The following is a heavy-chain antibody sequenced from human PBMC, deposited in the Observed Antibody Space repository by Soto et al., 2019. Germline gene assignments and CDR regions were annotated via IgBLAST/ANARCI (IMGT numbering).Heavy chain of an antibody. J-gene: IGHJ4*01. Sequence: ASVKVSCNPSGYTLSDYFIHWGPQAHGQGLEWLGWINPDSGTLYYARTFKGRVTTTRDTSLGTAYLVLNRLEYDDTAVYYCGRFDVWWGPGTLVTVSS. V-gene: IGHV1-2*02. D-gene: IGHD3-9*01. CDR1: GYTLSDYF. CDR3: GRFDVW. CDR2: INPDSGTL.